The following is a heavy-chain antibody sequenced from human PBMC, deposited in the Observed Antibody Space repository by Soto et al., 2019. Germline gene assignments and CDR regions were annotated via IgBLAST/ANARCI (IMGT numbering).Heavy chain of an antibody. CDR1: GGGFNTYT. V-gene: IGHV1-69*08. J-gene: IGHJ4*02. D-gene: IGHD1-26*01. CDR3: ARDAVGSTPSFDY. Sequence: QVQLVQSGGEVKKPGSSVKDSCKASGGGFNTYTITWVRQAPGQGLEWMGRFVPILDRANYAQKFRGRVTITADKSTDTVFMELRRLRAEDTAVYFCARDAVGSTPSFDYWGQGTLVTVSS. CDR2: FVPILDRA.